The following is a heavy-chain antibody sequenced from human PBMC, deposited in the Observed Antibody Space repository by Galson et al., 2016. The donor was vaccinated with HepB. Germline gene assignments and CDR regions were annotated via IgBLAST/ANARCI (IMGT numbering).Heavy chain of an antibody. CDR1: GFTFSSYW. V-gene: IGHV3-53*01. J-gene: IGHJ4*02. CDR3: ARVQTFYDYIWGTSRPRYFDY. D-gene: IGHD3-16*02. Sequence: SLRLSCAASGFTFSSYWMHWVRQAPGKGLEWVSLIYSGGSTYHADSVRGRFTISRDISKNTLFLEMLSLRAEDTAVYYCARVQTFYDYIWGTSRPRYFDYWGQGTLVTVSS. CDR2: IYSGGST.